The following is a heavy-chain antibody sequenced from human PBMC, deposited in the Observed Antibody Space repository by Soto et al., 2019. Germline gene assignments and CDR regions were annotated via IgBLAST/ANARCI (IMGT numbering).Heavy chain of an antibody. CDR3: ARDLTRENWFDP. V-gene: IGHV4-61*01. CDR1: GGSDSSGSYY. D-gene: IGHD2-2*01. Sequence: KTSETLSLTCTVSGGSDSSGSYYWTWIRQPPGKGLEWLGCIYYSGTTNYHPPLKSRVTMSADTSKNQFSLKMSAVTAADTAVYYCARDLTRENWFDPWGQGTLVTVSS. J-gene: IGHJ5*02. CDR2: IYYSGTT.